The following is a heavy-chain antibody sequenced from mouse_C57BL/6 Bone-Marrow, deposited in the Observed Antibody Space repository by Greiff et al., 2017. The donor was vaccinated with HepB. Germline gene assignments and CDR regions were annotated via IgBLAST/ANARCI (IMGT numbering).Heavy chain of an antibody. CDR2: ISYDGSN. Sequence: EVKLQESGPGLVKPSQSLSLTCSVTGYSITSGYYWNWIRQFPGNKLEWMGYISYDGSNNYNPSLKNRISITRDTSKNQFFLKLNSVTTEDTATYYCARDAGYYGSSYYFDYWGQGTTLTVSS. D-gene: IGHD1-1*01. J-gene: IGHJ2*01. CDR3: ARDAGYYGSSYYFDY. V-gene: IGHV3-6*01. CDR1: GYSITSGYY.